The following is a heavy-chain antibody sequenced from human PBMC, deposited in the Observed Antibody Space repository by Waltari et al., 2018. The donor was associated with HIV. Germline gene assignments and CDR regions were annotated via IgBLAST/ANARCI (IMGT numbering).Heavy chain of an antibody. V-gene: IGHV1-8*01. D-gene: IGHD2-21*02. CDR1: GYSFIRND. CDR3: ATQVTVYGGLDV. Sequence: HLEQSGAEVKRPGASVKVSCKASGYSFIRNDITWVRQAPGQGLELMGWMDPGSGNTDHAQKFQGRVSMTRDTSINTAYMEMYSLTSDDTAVYYCATQVTVYGGLDVWGPGTTVTVSS. J-gene: IGHJ6*02. CDR2: MDPGSGNT.